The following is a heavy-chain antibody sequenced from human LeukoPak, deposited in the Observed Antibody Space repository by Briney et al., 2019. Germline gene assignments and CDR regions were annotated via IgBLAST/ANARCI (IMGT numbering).Heavy chain of an antibody. CDR2: INPNSGGT. V-gene: IGHV1-2*02. Sequence: ASVKVSCKASGYSFTGYYMHWVRQAPGQGPEWMGWINPNSGGTNYAQKFQGRVTMTRNTSISTAYMELSRLRSDDTAVYYCARYHPDTADDYWGQGTLVTVSS. CDR1: GYSFTGYY. J-gene: IGHJ4*02. D-gene: IGHD5-18*01. CDR3: ARYHPDTADDY.